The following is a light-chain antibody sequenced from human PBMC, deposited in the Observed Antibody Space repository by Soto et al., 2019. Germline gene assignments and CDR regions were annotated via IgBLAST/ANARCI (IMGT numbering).Light chain of an antibody. J-gene: IGKJ5*01. V-gene: IGKV3-15*01. Sequence: EIVLTQSPGTLSLSPGERPTLSCRASQSVKSNLAWYQQRPGQAPRILMYGASTREAGLPARFSGSGSGTEFTLTISSLQSEDVAVDHCPQYHNWTITFGQGTRLEIK. CDR1: QSVKSN. CDR2: GAS. CDR3: PQYHNWTIT.